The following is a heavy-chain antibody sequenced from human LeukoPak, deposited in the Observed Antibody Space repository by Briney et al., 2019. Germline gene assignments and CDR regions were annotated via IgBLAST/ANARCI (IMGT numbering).Heavy chain of an antibody. CDR1: GFTFSSYA. D-gene: IGHD2-2*01. CDR2: ISGSGGST. Sequence: GGSLRLSCAASGFTFSSYAMSWVRQAPGKGLEWVSAISGSGGSTYYADSVKGRFTISRDNSKNTLYLQMNSLRAEDTAVYYCAKDALNSYCSSTSCYGLAFDIWGQGTMVTVSS. CDR3: AKDALNSYCSSTSCYGLAFDI. J-gene: IGHJ3*02. V-gene: IGHV3-23*01.